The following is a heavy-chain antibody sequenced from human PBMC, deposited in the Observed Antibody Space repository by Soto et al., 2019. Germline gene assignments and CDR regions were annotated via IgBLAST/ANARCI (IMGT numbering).Heavy chain of an antibody. J-gene: IGHJ4*02. V-gene: IGHV4-4*02. CDR2: VYHTGST. D-gene: IGHD2-15*01. Sequence: SETLSLTCVVSGGSISSTNWWTWVRQTPGKGLEWIGEVYHTGSTKYNPSLKNRVTISVDKSNNQFSLNLKSVTAADTAVYYCATLPPRIVVVVLPILSWGQGTLVTVSS. CDR3: ATLPPRIVVVVLPILS. CDR1: GGSISSTNW.